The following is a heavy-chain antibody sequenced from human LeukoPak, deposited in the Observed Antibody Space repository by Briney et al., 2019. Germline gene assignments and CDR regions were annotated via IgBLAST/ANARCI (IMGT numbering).Heavy chain of an antibody. CDR2: INPNSGGT. V-gene: IGHV1-2*02. D-gene: IGHD5-24*01. CDR3: AKHRPNYSRCFDN. J-gene: IGHJ4*02. CDR1: AYTFTGYY. Sequence: GASVKVTCKASAYTFTGYYMHWVRQAPEQGLEWMGWINPNSGGTNYAQKFQGRVTMTRDTSISTAYMELSRLRSDDTAVYYCAKHRPNYSRCFDNWGQGTLVTVSS.